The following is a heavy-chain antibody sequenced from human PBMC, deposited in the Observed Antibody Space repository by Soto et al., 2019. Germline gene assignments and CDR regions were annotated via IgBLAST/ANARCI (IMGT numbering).Heavy chain of an antibody. Sequence: VQLVESGGGVVQPGRSLRLSCAASGFTFSIFGMHWVRQAPGKGLEWAAIIWYDGSNAYYADSVRGRFTISRDNSKNTVYLQMNSLRAEDTAVYYCARDKGSSTVVSGISQEGYFDSWGQGTLVTVSS. CDR1: GFTFSIFG. J-gene: IGHJ4*02. CDR3: ARDKGSSTVVSGISQEGYFDS. CDR2: IWYDGSNA. V-gene: IGHV3-33*01. D-gene: IGHD6-19*01.